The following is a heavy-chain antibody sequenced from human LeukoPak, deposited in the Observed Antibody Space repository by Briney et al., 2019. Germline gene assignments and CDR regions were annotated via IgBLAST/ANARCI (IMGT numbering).Heavy chain of an antibody. CDR1: GFTFSSYA. V-gene: IGHV3-23*01. D-gene: IGHD2-15*01. J-gene: IGHJ4*02. CDR2: ISGSAGST. CDR3: AKDSHSQLLGLFDN. Sequence: GGSLRVSCAASGFTFSSYAMRWVRQDPGKGLEWVSVISGSAGSTFYADSVKGRFTISRDNPKNTLYLQMNSLRAEDTAVYYCAKDSHSQLLGLFDNWGQGALVTVSS.